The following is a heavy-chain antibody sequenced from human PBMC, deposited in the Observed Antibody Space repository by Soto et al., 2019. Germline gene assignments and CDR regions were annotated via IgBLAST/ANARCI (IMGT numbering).Heavy chain of an antibody. CDR3: ARHRYSGRYRRGRLDY. V-gene: IGHV5-10-1*01. CDR1: GYSFTSYW. J-gene: IGHJ4*02. D-gene: IGHD1-26*01. Sequence: PGESLKISCKGSGYSFTSYWISLVRQMPGKGLEWMGRIDPSDSYTNYSPSFQGHVTISADKSISTAYLQWSSLKASDTAMYYCARHRYSGRYRRGRLDYWGQGTLVTVSS. CDR2: IDPSDSYT.